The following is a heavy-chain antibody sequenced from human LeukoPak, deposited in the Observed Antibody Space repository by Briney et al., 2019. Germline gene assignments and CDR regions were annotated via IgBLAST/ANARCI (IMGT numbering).Heavy chain of an antibody. CDR1: GYTFPGYY. D-gene: IGHD6-19*01. Sequence: ASVKVSCKASGYTFPGYYIHWVRQAPGQGLEWMGWISPNTGDTNYAQKFQGRVTMTRDTSIRTAYMELRSLRSDDSAVYYCARDPGDRRVGGPGEDPGFYYYFMDVWGKGTRSPSPQ. J-gene: IGHJ6*04. V-gene: IGHV1-2*02. CDR2: ISPNTGDT. CDR3: ARDPGDRRVGGPGEDPGFYYYFMDV.